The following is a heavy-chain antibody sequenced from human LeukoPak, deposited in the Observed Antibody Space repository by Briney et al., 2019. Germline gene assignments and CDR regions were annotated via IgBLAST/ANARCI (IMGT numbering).Heavy chain of an antibody. J-gene: IGHJ4*02. CDR2: IYPGDSDT. Sequence: GESLKISCKASGYSFTNYWIGWGRQMPGKGLEWMGTIYPGDSDTRYRPSFQGQVTISADKSISTAYLQWSSLKASDTAMYCCARLGLEAYDSSGYYYFDYWGQGALVTVSS. V-gene: IGHV5-51*01. CDR1: GYSFTNYW. D-gene: IGHD3-22*01. CDR3: ARLGLEAYDSSGYYYFDY.